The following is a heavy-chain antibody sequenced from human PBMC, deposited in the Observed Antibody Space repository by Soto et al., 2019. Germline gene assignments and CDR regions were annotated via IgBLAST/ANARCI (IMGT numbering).Heavy chain of an antibody. CDR1: GFTFGDYA. CDR3: TREQDYYYYGMDV. V-gene: IGHV3-49*04. CDR2: IRSKAYGGTT. J-gene: IGHJ6*02. Sequence: GWSLRLSCTASGFTFGDYAMSWVRQAPGKGLEWVGFIRSKAYGGTTEYAASVKGRFTISRDASKSIAYLQMNSLKTEDKAVYYCTREQDYYYYGMDVWGQGNTVSVTS.